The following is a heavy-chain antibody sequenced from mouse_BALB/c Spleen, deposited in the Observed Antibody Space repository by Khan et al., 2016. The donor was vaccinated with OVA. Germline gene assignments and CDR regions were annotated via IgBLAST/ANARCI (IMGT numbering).Heavy chain of an antibody. CDR2: IYWDDDK. J-gene: IGHJ1*01. CDR3: ARRAGIYYGSSYGYFDV. Sequence: QVQLKESGPGILQPSQTLSLTCSFSGFSLSTFGMGVSWIRQPSGKDLELLAHIYWDDDKHYNPSLKSRITISKDTSNNQVFLKITTVDTADTATYYLARRAGIYYGSSYGYFDVWGAGTTVTVSS. CDR1: GFSLSTFGMG. D-gene: IGHD1-1*01. V-gene: IGHV8-6*01.